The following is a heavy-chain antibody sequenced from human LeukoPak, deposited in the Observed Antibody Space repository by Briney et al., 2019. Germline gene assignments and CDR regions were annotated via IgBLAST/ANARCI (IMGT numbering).Heavy chain of an antibody. D-gene: IGHD3-10*01. CDR1: GGSMSSHY. Sequence: TSETLSLTCTGSGGSMSSHYWSWIRQPPGKGLEWIGYIYYSGTTNYNPSLKSRVTISLHTSKNQFSLKLNSVTAADTAVYYCARGVPYGPSYEFFDYWGQGTLVTVSS. CDR2: IYYSGTT. V-gene: IGHV4-59*11. CDR3: ARGVPYGPSYEFFDY. J-gene: IGHJ4*02.